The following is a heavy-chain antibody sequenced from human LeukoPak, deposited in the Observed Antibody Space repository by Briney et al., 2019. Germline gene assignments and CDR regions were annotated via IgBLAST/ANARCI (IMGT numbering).Heavy chain of an antibody. CDR2: IRSKTYDGTA. D-gene: IGHD1-26*01. CDR1: GLTFGDYS. Sequence: GGSLRLSWTASGLTFGDYSMGWFRQAPGKGREWVGFIRSKTYDGTADYAASVKVSFTISRDDSKSIAYLQMNSLKAEDTAVYYCARIGSGVRGSYTFDAWGQGTLVTVSS. CDR3: ARIGSGVRGSYTFDA. V-gene: IGHV3-49*03. J-gene: IGHJ4*02.